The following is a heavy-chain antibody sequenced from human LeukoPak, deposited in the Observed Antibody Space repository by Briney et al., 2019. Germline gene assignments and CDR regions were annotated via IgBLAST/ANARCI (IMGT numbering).Heavy chain of an antibody. CDR2: IYYSGST. Sequence: SETLSLTCTVSGGSISSYYWGWIRQPPGKGLEWIGSIYYSGSTYYNPSLKSRVTISVDTSKNQFSLKLSSVTAADTAVYYCARDGGAADIFDYWGQGTLVTVSS. CDR1: GGSISSYY. CDR3: ARDGGAADIFDY. J-gene: IGHJ4*02. D-gene: IGHD6-13*01. V-gene: IGHV4-39*07.